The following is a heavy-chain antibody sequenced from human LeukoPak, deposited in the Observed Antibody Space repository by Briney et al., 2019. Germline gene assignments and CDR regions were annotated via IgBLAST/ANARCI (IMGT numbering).Heavy chain of an antibody. CDR2: LSGSGGRK. V-gene: IGHV3-23*01. CDR1: GFSFSSYA. D-gene: IGHD3-10*01. CDR3: AISAKGSGSDPVDY. Sequence: SLLLSCAASGFSFSSYAMSWVRPAPGKGLEWVSALSGSGGRKYYAASVKGLIIISSNYYKNTLYLQMNSMDDDATAGYSCAISAKGSGSDPVDYWGQGTLVTFSS. J-gene: IGHJ4*02.